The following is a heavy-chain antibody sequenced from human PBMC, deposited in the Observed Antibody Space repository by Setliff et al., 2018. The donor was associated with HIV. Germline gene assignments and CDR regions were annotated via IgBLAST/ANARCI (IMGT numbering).Heavy chain of an antibody. Sequence: PSETLSLTCAVYGGSVNNDDDYWGWIRQPPGKGLEWIAIIHQSGTAHKRPSLKSRVTISIDTSENLFSLKLSGVTAADTAIYYCARQVGEGKWYLDSWGHGTLVTVSS. CDR1: GGSVNNDDDY. CDR3: ARQVGEGKWYLDS. CDR2: IHQSGTA. V-gene: IGHV4-39*01. J-gene: IGHJ4*01. D-gene: IGHD1-26*01.